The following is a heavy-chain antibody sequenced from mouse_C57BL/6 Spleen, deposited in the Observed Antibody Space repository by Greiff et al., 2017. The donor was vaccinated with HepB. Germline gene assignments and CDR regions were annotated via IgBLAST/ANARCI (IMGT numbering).Heavy chain of an antibody. CDR2: IYPGDGDT. V-gene: IGHV1-82*01. Sequence: QVQLQQSGPELVKPGASVKISCKASGYAFSSSWMNWVKQRPGKGLEWIGRIYPGDGDTNYNGKFQGKATLTADKSSSTAYMPLSSLTSEDSAVYFCAPYYGSLYAMDYWGQGTSVTVSS. CDR3: APYYGSLYAMDY. D-gene: IGHD1-1*01. J-gene: IGHJ4*01. CDR1: GYAFSSSW.